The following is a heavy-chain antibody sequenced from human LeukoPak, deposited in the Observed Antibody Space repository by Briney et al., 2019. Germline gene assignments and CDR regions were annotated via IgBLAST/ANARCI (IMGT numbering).Heavy chain of an antibody. CDR2: IYPADSDI. CDR3: ARSLTVAAGDY. Sequence: GESLKIPCKGSGYRFTSYWIGWVRQIPGKGLEWMAIIYPADSDIRYSPSFQGQVTISADKSISTAYLQWSSLKASDTAMYYCARSLTVAAGDYRGQGTLVTVSS. J-gene: IGHJ4*02. D-gene: IGHD4-11*01. V-gene: IGHV5-51*01. CDR1: GYRFTSYW.